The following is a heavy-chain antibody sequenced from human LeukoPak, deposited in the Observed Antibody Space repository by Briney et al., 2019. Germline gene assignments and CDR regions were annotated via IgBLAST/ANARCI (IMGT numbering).Heavy chain of an antibody. CDR2: INPNSGGT. D-gene: IGHD3-3*01. V-gene: IGHV1-2*02. Sequence: GASVKVSCKASGYTFTGYYMHWVPQAPGQALEWMGWINPNSGGTNYAQKFQGRVTMTRDTSSSTAYMELSRLRSDDTGVYYCARDRGGYYDFWSGYYTGWFDPWGQGTLVTVSS. J-gene: IGHJ5*02. CDR1: GYTFTGYY. CDR3: ARDRGGYYDFWSGYYTGWFDP.